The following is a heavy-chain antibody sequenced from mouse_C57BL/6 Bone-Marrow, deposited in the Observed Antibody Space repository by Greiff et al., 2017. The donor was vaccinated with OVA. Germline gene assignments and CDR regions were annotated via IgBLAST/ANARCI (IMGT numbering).Heavy chain of an antibody. CDR2: IYPRSGNT. CDR1: GYTFTSYG. D-gene: IGHD1-1*01. V-gene: IGHV1-81*01. CDR3: ARDGSSDYYYAMDY. Sequence: QVQLQQSGAELARPGASVKLSCKASGYTFTSYGISWVKQRTGQGLEWVGEIYPRSGNTYYNEKFKGKATLTADKSSSTAYLELRSLTSEDSAVYFGARDGSSDYYYAMDYWGQGTSVTVSS. J-gene: IGHJ4*01.